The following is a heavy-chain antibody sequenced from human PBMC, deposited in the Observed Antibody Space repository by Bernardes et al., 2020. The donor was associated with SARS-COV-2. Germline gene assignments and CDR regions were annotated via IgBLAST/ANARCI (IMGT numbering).Heavy chain of an antibody. Sequence: SGTTLSKPTEPLTLTCPVSWFSLSPARMWVSWIRQPPGKALEWLAHIFSSDEKSYRTSLNSRLTISKDTSKSQVVLTMTNVDPVDTATYYCARVRLNDYSSYDWLDPWGQGTLVTVSS. CDR3: ARVRLNDYSSYDWLDP. V-gene: IGHV2-26*02. J-gene: IGHJ5*02. D-gene: IGHD4-4*01. CDR2: IFSSDEK. CDR1: WFSLSPARMW.